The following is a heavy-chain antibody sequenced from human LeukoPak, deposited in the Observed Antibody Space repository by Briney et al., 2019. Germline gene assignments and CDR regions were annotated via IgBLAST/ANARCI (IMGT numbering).Heavy chain of an antibody. D-gene: IGHD4-17*01. CDR3: ARDRPTTVTTEFRYYYYYMDV. CDR1: GGSVSSNSYY. CDR2: IYDSVIT. V-gene: IGHV4-61*01. Sequence: SETLSLTCTVSGGSVSSNSYYWSWIRQPPGKGLEWIGYIYDSVITNYNPSLKSRVTISVDTSKNQFSLKLSSLTTADTAVYYCARDRPTTVTTEFRYYYYYMDVWGKGATVTVSS. J-gene: IGHJ6*03.